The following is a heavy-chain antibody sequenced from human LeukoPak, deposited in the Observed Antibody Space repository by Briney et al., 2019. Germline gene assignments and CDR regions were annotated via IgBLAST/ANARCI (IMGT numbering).Heavy chain of an antibody. J-gene: IGHJ2*01. CDR2: TYRGGST. CDR1: GITFSSFG. Sequence: GRSLRLSCAASGITFSSFGMNWVRQAPGKGLEWVSVTYRGGSTYYADSVKGRFTISRDNSKNTVYLQMNSLRAEDTAVYYCARGYEGDSSDWFRFRYFDLWGRGTLVTVSS. CDR3: ARGYEGDSSDWFRFRYFDL. V-gene: IGHV3-53*01. D-gene: IGHD6-19*01.